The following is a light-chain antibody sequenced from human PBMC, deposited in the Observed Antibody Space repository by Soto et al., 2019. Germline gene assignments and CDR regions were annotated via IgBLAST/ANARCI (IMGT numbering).Light chain of an antibody. CDR1: SGHSSYA. J-gene: IGLJ2*01. V-gene: IGLV4-69*01. Sequence: QSVLTQSPSASASLGASVKFTCTLSSGHSSYAIAWHQQQPEKGPRYLMKLNNNGSHTKGDGIPDRFSGSSSGAERYLTISSLQSEDEADYYCQTWGSGIVVFGGGTKLTVL. CDR3: QTWGSGIVV. CDR2: LNNNGSH.